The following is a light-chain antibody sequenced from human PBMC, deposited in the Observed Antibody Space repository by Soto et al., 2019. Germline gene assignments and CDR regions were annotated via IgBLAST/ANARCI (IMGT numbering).Light chain of an antibody. Sequence: DIQMTQSPSSLSASIGDRVTITCRASQSIYIYLNWYQQKPGKAPKLLIYAASSLQRGVPSTFSGGGSGTDFTLTISRLEPEDFAVYYCQQYGSPPITFGQGTRLEIK. CDR2: AAS. V-gene: IGKV1-39*01. J-gene: IGKJ5*01. CDR3: QQYGSPPIT. CDR1: QSIYIY.